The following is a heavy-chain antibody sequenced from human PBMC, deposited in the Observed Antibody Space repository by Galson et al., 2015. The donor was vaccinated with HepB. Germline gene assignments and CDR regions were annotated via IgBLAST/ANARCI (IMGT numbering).Heavy chain of an antibody. Sequence: SLRLSCAVSGFTVSSNYMTWVRQAPGKGLEWVSVIYSGGNTYYADSVKGRFTISRDNSKNTLYLQMNSLRAEDTAMYYCATDSSGWYVDAFDIWGQGTMVTVSS. J-gene: IGHJ3*02. V-gene: IGHV3-66*01. CDR3: ATDSSGWYVDAFDI. CDR1: GFTVSSNY. D-gene: IGHD6-19*01. CDR2: IYSGGNT.